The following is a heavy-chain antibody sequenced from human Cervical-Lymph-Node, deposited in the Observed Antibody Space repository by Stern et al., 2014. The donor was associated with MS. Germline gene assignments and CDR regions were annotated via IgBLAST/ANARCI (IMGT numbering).Heavy chain of an antibody. CDR1: GYSFTIYY. CDR3: ARHVQGFDY. CDR2: IYPYDSDT. V-gene: IGHV5-51*04. J-gene: IGHJ4*02. Sequence: EVQLVQSGAEVIQPGESLRISCKLSGYSFTIYYIAWVRQMPGKGLEWMGVIYPYDSDTTYSPSFQGQVTISADKPIPTACLQWSSLRASDTAMYYCARHVQGFDYWGQGPLVTVSS.